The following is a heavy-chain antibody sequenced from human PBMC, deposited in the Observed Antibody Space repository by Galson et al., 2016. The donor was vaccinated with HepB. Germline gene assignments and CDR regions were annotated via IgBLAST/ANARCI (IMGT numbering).Heavy chain of an antibody. CDR2: ISGYNGNT. CDR3: ARDIVLMVFSADYYYYGMDV. J-gene: IGHJ6*02. CDR1: GYTFTSYG. V-gene: IGHV1-18*01. D-gene: IGHD2-8*01. Sequence: SVKVSCKASGYTFTSYGISWVRLAPGQGLEWMGWISGYNGNTNYARKFQGRVTLTTNTSTSTAYMGLRSLRSDDTAVYYCARDIVLMVFSADYYYYGMDVWGQGITVTVSS.